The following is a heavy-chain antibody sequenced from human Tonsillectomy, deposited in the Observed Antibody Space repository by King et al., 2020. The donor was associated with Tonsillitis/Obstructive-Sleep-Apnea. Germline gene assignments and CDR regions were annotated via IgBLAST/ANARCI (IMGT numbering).Heavy chain of an antibody. V-gene: IGHV3-7*04. CDR3: ARGGWYQLSWFDP. J-gene: IGHJ5*02. Sequence: VQLVESGGGLVQPGGSLRLSCAASGFTFSSYWMSWVRQAPGKGLEWVANIKQDGSVKYYVYSVKGRFTISRDNAKNSLYLQMNSLRAEDTAVYYCARGGWYQLSWFDPWGQGTLVTVSS. D-gene: IGHD2-2*01. CDR2: IKQDGSVK. CDR1: GFTFSSYW.